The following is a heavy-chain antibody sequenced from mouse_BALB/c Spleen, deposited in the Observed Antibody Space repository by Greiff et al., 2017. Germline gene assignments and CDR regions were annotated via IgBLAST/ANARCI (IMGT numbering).Heavy chain of an antibody. J-gene: IGHJ4*01. CDR2: IWAGGST. CDR3: ARDPYYGSSYGYAMDY. Sequence: VQLQESGPGLVAPSQSLSITCTVSGFSLTSYGVHWVRQPPGKGLEWLGVIWAGGSTNYNSALMSRLSISKDNSKSQVSLKMNSLQTDDTAMYYCARDPYYGSSYGYAMDYWGQGTSVTVSS. D-gene: IGHD1-1*01. V-gene: IGHV2-9*02. CDR1: GFSLTSYG.